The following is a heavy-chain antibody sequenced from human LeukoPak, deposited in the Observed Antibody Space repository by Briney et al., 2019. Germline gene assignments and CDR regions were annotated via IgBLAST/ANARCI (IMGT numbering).Heavy chain of an antibody. CDR3: VQVPTNTWHQFDY. J-gene: IGHJ4*02. Sequence: SETLSLTCTVSHYSSSSDYSWGWIRQPPGKGLDWIGSISYSWITYYNPSLKSRVTIPVDTANKQFSLNLSSVTAADTAVYYCVQVPTNTWHQFDYWGQGTLVTVSS. CDR2: ISYSWIT. V-gene: IGHV4-38-2*02. CDR1: HYSSSSDYS.